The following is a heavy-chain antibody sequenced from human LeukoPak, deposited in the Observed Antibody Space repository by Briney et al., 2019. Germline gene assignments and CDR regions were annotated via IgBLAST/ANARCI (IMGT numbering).Heavy chain of an antibody. Sequence: ASVKVSCKASGYTFTGYYMHWVRQAPGQGLEWMGWINPNSGGTNYAQKFQGWVTMTRGTSISTAYMELSRLRSDDTAVYYCATAHAPVGENYYFDYWGQGTLVTVSS. CDR1: GYTFTGYY. CDR3: ATAHAPVGENYYFDY. V-gene: IGHV1-2*04. D-gene: IGHD1-26*01. J-gene: IGHJ4*02. CDR2: INPNSGGT.